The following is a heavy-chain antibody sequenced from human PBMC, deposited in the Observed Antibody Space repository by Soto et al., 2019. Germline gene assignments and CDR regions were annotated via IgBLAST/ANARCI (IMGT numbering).Heavy chain of an antibody. Sequence: SETLSLTCTVSGGSISSYYWSWIRQPPGKGLEWIGYIYYSGSTNYNPSLKSRVTISVDTSKNQFSLKLSSVTAADTAVYYCARESPRRIQLWSRDQSYYFDYWGQGTLVTVSS. J-gene: IGHJ4*02. V-gene: IGHV4-59*01. D-gene: IGHD5-18*01. CDR3: ARESPRRIQLWSRDQSYYFDY. CDR2: IYYSGST. CDR1: GGSISSYY.